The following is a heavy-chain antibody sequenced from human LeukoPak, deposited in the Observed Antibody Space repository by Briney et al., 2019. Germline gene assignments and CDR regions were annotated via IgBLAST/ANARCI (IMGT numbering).Heavy chain of an antibody. Sequence: GGSLRLSCAASGFTFSSYDMTWVRQAPGRGLEWVSSIRPSGDNTYYGDSVKGRFTISRDNSKNTLYLQMNSLRAEDTAVYYCARRAGGYSHPYDYWGQGILVTVSS. V-gene: IGHV3-23*01. J-gene: IGHJ4*02. CDR3: ARRAGGYSHPYDY. CDR1: GFTFSSYD. D-gene: IGHD4-23*01. CDR2: IRPSGDNT.